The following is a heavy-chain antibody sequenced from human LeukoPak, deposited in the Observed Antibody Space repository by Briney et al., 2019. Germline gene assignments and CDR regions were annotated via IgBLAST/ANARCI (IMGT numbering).Heavy chain of an antibody. J-gene: IGHJ4*02. CDR3: ATSVTGYSSPFYY. V-gene: IGHV3-30*02. Sequence: GGSLRLSCAASGFNFNSYDMQWVRLSPGKGLEWVTFIRYDGSEKYYVDSVEGRFTISRDNSKNTLYLQMNSLRAEDTAVYYCATSVTGYSSPFYYWGQGTLVTVSP. D-gene: IGHD6-13*01. CDR1: GFNFNSYD. CDR2: IRYDGSEK.